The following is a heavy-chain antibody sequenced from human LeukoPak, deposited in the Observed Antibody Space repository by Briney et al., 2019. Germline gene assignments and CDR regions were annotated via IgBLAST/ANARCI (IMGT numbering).Heavy chain of an antibody. D-gene: IGHD1-7*01. Sequence: ASVKVSCKASGYTFTGYYIHWMRQAPGQGLEWMGRINPNSGATNYAQKFQGRVTMTRDTSISTAYMDLSSLTSDDTAVYYCARGRDWNYLYWGQGALVTVSS. J-gene: IGHJ4*02. CDR1: GYTFTGYY. CDR2: INPNSGAT. V-gene: IGHV1-2*06. CDR3: ARGRDWNYLY.